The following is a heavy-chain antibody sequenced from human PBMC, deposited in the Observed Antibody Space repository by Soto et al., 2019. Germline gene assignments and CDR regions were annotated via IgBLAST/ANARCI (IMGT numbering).Heavy chain of an antibody. D-gene: IGHD3-9*01. V-gene: IGHV3-33*01. Sequence: GGSLRLSCAASGFTFSSYGMHWVRQAPGKGLEWVAVIWYDGSNKYYADSVKGRFTISRDNSKNTLYLQMNSLRAEDTAVYYCAREPYYDILTGYSPFFDYWGQGTLVTVSS. J-gene: IGHJ4*02. CDR1: GFTFSSYG. CDR2: IWYDGSNK. CDR3: AREPYYDILTGYSPFFDY.